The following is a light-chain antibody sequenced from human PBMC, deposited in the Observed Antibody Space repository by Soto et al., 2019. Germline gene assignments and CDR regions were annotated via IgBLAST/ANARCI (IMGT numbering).Light chain of an antibody. J-gene: IGKJ3*01. CDR1: QSISTW. Sequence: DIQITQSPSTLSASVGDRVAITCRASQSISTWLAWYQQKPGKAPNLLIYDASSLESGVPSRFSGSGAGTEFTLTITSLQPDDLGTYYCQQYSSYPVTFGPGTKVEI. V-gene: IGKV1-5*01. CDR2: DAS. CDR3: QQYSSYPVT.